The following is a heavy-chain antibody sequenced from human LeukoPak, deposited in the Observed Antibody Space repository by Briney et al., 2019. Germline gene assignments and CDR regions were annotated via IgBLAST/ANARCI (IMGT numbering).Heavy chain of an antibody. Sequence: GGSLRLSSAASGFTFSSYGMHWVRQAPGRGLEWVAVIWYDGSNKYYADSVKGRFTISRDNSKNTLYLQMNSLRAEDTAVYYCARQGYYDILTGPQDYGMDVWGKGTTVTVSS. D-gene: IGHD3-9*01. CDR2: IWYDGSNK. J-gene: IGHJ6*04. CDR1: GFTFSSYG. V-gene: IGHV3-33*01. CDR3: ARQGYYDILTGPQDYGMDV.